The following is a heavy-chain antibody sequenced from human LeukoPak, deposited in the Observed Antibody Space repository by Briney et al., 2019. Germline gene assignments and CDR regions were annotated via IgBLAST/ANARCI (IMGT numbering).Heavy chain of an antibody. CDR3: ARTPTYYYDSSGYDTDY. CDR2: ISAYNGNT. Sequence: GASVKVSCKASGYTFTSYGISWVRQAPGQGLEWMGWISAYNGNTNYAQKLQGRVTMTTDTSTSTAYMGLRSLRSDDTAVYYCARTPTYYYDSSGYDTDYWGQGTLVTVSS. V-gene: IGHV1-18*01. J-gene: IGHJ4*02. CDR1: GYTFTSYG. D-gene: IGHD3-22*01.